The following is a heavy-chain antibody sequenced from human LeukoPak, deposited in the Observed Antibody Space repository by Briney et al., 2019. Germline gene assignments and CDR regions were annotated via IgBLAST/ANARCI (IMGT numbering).Heavy chain of an antibody. CDR3: AKRDYYGSGSYYKSHYYYGMDV. CDR1: GFTFSSYA. D-gene: IGHD3-10*01. V-gene: IGHV3-23*01. CDR2: ISGSGGST. J-gene: IGHJ6*02. Sequence: GGSLRLSCAASGFTFSSYAMSWVRQAPGKGLEWVSAISGSGGSTYYADSVKGWFTISRDNSKNTLYLQMNSLRAEDTAVYYCAKRDYYGSGSYYKSHYYYGMDVWGQGTTVTVSS.